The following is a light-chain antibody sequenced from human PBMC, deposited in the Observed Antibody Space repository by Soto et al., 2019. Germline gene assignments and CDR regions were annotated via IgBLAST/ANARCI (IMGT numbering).Light chain of an antibody. Sequence: EIVLTQSPGTLSLSPGERATLSCRASQSVNIGYLAWYQQKPGQAPRLLLYGASSRATGIPDRFSGSGSGTDFTLTISRLEPEDFAVYYWQQLGSSPYTFGQGTNLEIK. CDR1: QSVNIGY. CDR3: QQLGSSPYT. V-gene: IGKV3-20*01. J-gene: IGKJ2*01. CDR2: GAS.